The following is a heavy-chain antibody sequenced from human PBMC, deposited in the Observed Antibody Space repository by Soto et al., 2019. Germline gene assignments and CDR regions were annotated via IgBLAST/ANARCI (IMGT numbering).Heavy chain of an antibody. J-gene: IGHJ4*02. CDR1: GFSLSTSGVG. V-gene: IGHV2-5*02. D-gene: IGHD4-17*01. CDR3: ARKGYGDYPIDY. CDR2: IYWDDYK. Sequence: QITLKESGPSLVKPTQTLTLTCTFSGFSLSTSGVGVGWFRQPPGKALEWLAVIYWDDYKHCSPSLKSRLTITKDTSKNQVVLTMTNMDPVDTATYYCARKGYGDYPIDYWGQGTLVTVSS.